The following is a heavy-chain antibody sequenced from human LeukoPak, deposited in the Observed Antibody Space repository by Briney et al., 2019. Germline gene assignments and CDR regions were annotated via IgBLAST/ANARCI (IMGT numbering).Heavy chain of an antibody. CDR1: GGSISSYY. J-gene: IGHJ4*02. CDR2: IYYSGST. Sequence: SETLSLTCTVSGGSISSYYRSWIRQPPGKGLEWIGYIYYSGSTNYNPSLKSRVTISVDTSKNQFSLKLSSVTAADTAVYYCARSNPLRYFDWLLPFDYWGQGTLVTVSS. CDR3: ARSNPLRYFDWLLPFDY. V-gene: IGHV4-59*01. D-gene: IGHD3-9*01.